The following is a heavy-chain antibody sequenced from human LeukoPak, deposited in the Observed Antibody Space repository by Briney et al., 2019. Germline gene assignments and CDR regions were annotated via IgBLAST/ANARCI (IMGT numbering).Heavy chain of an antibody. CDR2: IYSGGNT. Sequence: PGGSLRLSCVASGFIVSSNYMTWVRQAPGKGLEWVSVIYSGGNTYYADSVKGRFTISRDISKNTLYLQMNSLRAEDTAVYYCARGGASYYYDSSGFYYDYWGQGTLVTVSS. V-gene: IGHV3-53*01. CDR1: GFIVSSNY. J-gene: IGHJ4*02. CDR3: ARGGASYYYDSSGFYYDY. D-gene: IGHD3-22*01.